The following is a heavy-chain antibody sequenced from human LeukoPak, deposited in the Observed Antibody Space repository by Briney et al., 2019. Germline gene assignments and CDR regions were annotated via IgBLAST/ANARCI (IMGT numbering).Heavy chain of an antibody. V-gene: IGHV3-23*01. CDR1: GFTFSSYA. J-gene: IGHJ4*02. D-gene: IGHD6-13*01. CDR3: AKAVAGSSGFDY. Sequence: GGSLRLSCAASGFTFSSYAMSWVRQAPGKGLEWVSAISGSGGSSYYADSVKGRFTNSRGNSKNTLYLQMNSLGAEDTAVYYCAKAVAGSSGFDYWGQGTLVTVSS. CDR2: ISGSGGSS.